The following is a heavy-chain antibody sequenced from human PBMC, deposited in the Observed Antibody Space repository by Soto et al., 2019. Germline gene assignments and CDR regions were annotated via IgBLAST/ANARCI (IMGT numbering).Heavy chain of an antibody. CDR1: GFTFSSYA. D-gene: IGHD3-3*01. Sequence: GGSLRLSCAASGFTFSSYAMSWVRQAPGKGLEWVSAISGSGGSTYYADSVKGRFTISRDNSKNTLYLQMNSLRAEDTAVYYCAKDLRDFWSGNWFDPWGQGTLVTVSS. CDR2: ISGSGGST. J-gene: IGHJ5*02. V-gene: IGHV3-23*01. CDR3: AKDLRDFWSGNWFDP.